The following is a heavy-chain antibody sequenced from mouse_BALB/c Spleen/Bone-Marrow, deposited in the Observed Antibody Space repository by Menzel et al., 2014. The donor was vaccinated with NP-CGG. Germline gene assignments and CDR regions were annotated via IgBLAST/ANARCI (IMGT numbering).Heavy chain of an antibody. CDR2: IMAYNGDT. J-gene: IGHJ4*01. V-gene: IGHV1S46*01. CDR1: GYSFTSYT. D-gene: IGHD3-1*01. CDR3: ARSGSMEY. Sequence: VQLKQAGPELVKPGASMKLSCTASGYSFTSYTMNWVKHSLGKKLEWIGLIMAYNGDTSYNQKFKGKATSTVDKSSRTAYMELLSLTSEDSAVYYCARSGSMEYWGQGTPVTVSS.